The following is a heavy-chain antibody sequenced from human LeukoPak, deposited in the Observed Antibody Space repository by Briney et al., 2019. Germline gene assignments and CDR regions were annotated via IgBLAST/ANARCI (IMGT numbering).Heavy chain of an antibody. Sequence: SVKVSCKASGGTFSSYAISWVRQAPGQGLEWMGRIIPILGIANYAQKFQGRVTITADKSTSTAYMELSSLRAEDTAVYYCAKDPAPEGRWLQAHFDYWGQGTLVTVSS. D-gene: IGHD5-24*01. CDR3: AKDPAPEGRWLQAHFDY. CDR2: IIPILGIA. J-gene: IGHJ4*02. V-gene: IGHV1-69*04. CDR1: GGTFSSYA.